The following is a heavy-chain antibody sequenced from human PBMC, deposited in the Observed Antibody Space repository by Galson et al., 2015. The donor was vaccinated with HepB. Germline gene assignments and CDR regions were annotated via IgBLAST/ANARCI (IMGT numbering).Heavy chain of an antibody. J-gene: IGHJ4*02. CDR3: ARDGHYYGSGSSLDY. Sequence: PRLSCAASGFTFSSYEMNWVRQAPGKGLEWVSYISSSGSTIYYADSVKGRFTISRDNAKNSLYLQMNSLRAEDTAVYYCARDGHYYGSGSSLDYWGQGTLVTVSS. CDR2: ISSSGSTI. D-gene: IGHD3-10*01. V-gene: IGHV3-48*03. CDR1: GFTFSSYE.